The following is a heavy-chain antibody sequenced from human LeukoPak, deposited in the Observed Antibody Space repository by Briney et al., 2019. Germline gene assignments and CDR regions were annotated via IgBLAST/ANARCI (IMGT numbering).Heavy chain of an antibody. CDR2: IKQDGSEK. Sequence: PGGSLRLSCAASGFTFSSYWMSWVRQAPGKGLEWVANIKQDGSEKYYVDSVKGRFTISRDNAKNSLYLQMNSLRAEDTAVYYCARVLQSRYFDWSRWWLQKDYYYYYMDVWGKGTTVTVSS. CDR3: ARVLQSRYFDWSRWWLQKDYYYYYMDV. V-gene: IGHV3-7*01. D-gene: IGHD3-9*01. CDR1: GFTFSSYW. J-gene: IGHJ6*03.